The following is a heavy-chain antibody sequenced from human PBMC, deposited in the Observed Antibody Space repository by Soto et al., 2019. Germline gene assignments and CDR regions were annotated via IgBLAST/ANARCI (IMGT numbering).Heavy chain of an antibody. V-gene: IGHV2-5*02. CDR2: IYWDDDK. CDR3: ARPYSFGSERLYWYFDL. Sequence: QITLKESGPTLVKPTQTLTLTCTFSGFSLSTSGVGVGWIRQPPGKALEWLALIYWDDDKRYSPSLKSRLTIPKXXSXNXXVLTMTNMDPVDTATYYCARPYSFGSERLYWYFDLWGRGTLVTVSS. J-gene: IGHJ2*01. CDR1: GFSLSTSGVG. D-gene: IGHD3-10*01.